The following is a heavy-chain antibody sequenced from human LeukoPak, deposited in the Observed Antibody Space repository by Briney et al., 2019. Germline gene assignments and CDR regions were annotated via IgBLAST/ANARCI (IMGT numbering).Heavy chain of an antibody. D-gene: IGHD3-16*02. CDR2: IYYSGST. CDR1: GFTFSSYW. V-gene: IGHV4-59*01. Sequence: GSLRLSCAASGFTFSSYWMHWIRQPPGKGLEWIGYIYYSGSTNYNPSLKSRVTISVDTSKNQFSLKLSSVTAADTAVYYCARGEYYDYVWGSYRYQGFDYWGQGTLVTVSS. J-gene: IGHJ4*02. CDR3: ARGEYYDYVWGSYRYQGFDY.